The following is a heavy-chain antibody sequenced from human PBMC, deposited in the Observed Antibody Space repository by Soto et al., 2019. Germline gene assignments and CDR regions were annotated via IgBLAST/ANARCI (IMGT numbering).Heavy chain of an antibody. CDR1: GGSIPNYSIINYY. CDR3: ARGGGGKAKHFDY. Sequence: QLQESGPGLVKPSAALSVTCTVSGGSIPNYSIINYYWTWIRLPPGRGLEWIGHIYHNGTATYNPSLRIRVTISVDVSRNQFSLRLTSVSAADTAVYYCARGGGGKAKHFDYWGQGALAIVSS. D-gene: IGHD2-15*01. CDR2: IYHNGTA. V-gene: IGHV4-59*01. J-gene: IGHJ4*02.